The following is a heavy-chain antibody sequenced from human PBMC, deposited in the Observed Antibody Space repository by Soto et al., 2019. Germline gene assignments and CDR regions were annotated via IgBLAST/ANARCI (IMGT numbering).Heavy chain of an antibody. CDR1: GGTFSSYT. CDR3: ASDSGYDSIDY. V-gene: IGHV1-69*02. Sequence: QVQLVQSGAEVKKPGSSVKVSCKASGGTFSSYTISWVRQAPGQGLEWMGRIIPILGIANYAQKFQGRVTITADKSTSTAYMELSSLRSEDTAVYYCASDSGYDSIDYWGQGTLVTVSS. J-gene: IGHJ4*02. CDR2: IIPILGIA. D-gene: IGHD5-12*01.